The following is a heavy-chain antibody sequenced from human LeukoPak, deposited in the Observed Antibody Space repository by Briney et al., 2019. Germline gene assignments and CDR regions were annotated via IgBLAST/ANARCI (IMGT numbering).Heavy chain of an antibody. V-gene: IGHV3-20*04. CDR1: GFSFDDYG. CDR2: INWNGGST. Sequence: GGSLRLSCAASGFSFDDYGMTWVRHPPGKGLEWVSGINWNGGSTGHADSVKGRFTISRDNAKNSLYLQMNSLRAEDTALYYCARGAHRRYDYVWGTYREYRWGQGTLVTVSS. CDR3: ARGAHRRYDYVWGTYREYR. J-gene: IGHJ5*02. D-gene: IGHD3-16*02.